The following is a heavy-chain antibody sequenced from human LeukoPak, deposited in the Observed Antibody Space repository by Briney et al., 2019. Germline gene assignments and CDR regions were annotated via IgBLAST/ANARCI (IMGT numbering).Heavy chain of an antibody. Sequence: GGSLRLSCGGSGFTFNSYSMNWVRQAPWKGLEWVASIIGSGSEMFYADSLKGRFTISRDNSKNSLYLQMNSLRVEDTAVYYCAKVQSDIVGAMFFSFDVWGQGTMVSVSS. CDR2: IIGSGSEM. CDR3: AKVQSDIVGAMFFSFDV. J-gene: IGHJ3*01. D-gene: IGHD1-26*01. V-gene: IGHV3-21*06. CDR1: GFTFNSYS.